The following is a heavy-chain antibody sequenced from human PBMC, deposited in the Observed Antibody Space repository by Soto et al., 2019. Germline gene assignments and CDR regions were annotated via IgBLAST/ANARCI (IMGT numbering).Heavy chain of an antibody. V-gene: IGHV4-34*01. CDR3: ARGSFSRSSYYAY. CDR1: GGSFSGYY. CDR2: INHSGST. D-gene: IGHD3-3*01. J-gene: IGHJ4*02. Sequence: QVQLQQWGTGLLKPSETLSLTCAVYGGSFSGYYSTWIRQPPGKGLEWIGEINHSGSTNYNPSLRSRVAIAVDTSKNQLSLKLSSVTAADTAVYYCARGSFSRSSYYAYWGQGALVTVSS.